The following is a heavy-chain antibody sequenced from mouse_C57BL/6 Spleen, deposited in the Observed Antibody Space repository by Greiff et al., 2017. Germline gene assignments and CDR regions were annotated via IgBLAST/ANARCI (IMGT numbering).Heavy chain of an antibody. J-gene: IGHJ2*01. V-gene: IGHV1-82*01. CDR1: GYAFSSSW. D-gene: IGHD2-4*01. Sequence: QVQLQQSGPELVKPGASVKISCKASGYAFSSSWMNWVKQRPGKGLEWIGRIYPGDGDTNYNGKFKGKATLTADKSSSTAYMQLSSLTSEDSAVYFCARWGYYDYDGFDYWGQGTTLTVSS. CDR3: ARWGYYDYDGFDY. CDR2: IYPGDGDT.